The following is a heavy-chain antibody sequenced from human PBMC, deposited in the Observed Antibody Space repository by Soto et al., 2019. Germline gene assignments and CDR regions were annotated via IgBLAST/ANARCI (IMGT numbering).Heavy chain of an antibody. CDR2: IYFSGST. Sequence: QVQLQESGPGLVKPSQTLSLTCTVSGASINSGGYYWSWIRQLPGKGLEGIGYIYFSGSTYYNPSLESRVTISLDTSQNQFSLKLSSVTAADTAVYYCASGNAWEALLAYWGQGTLVTVSS. CDR1: GASINSGGYY. D-gene: IGHD1-26*01. V-gene: IGHV4-31*03. J-gene: IGHJ4*02. CDR3: ASGNAWEALLAY.